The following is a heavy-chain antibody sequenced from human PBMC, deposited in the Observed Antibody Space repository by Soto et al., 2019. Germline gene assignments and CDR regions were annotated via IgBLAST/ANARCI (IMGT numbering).Heavy chain of an antibody. CDR1: GFILSAYT. J-gene: IGHJ4*02. V-gene: IGHV3-21*01. CDR2: ITSNSDHI. Sequence: GGSLRLSCAASGFILSAYTMSWVRQAPGKGLEWLSSITSNSDHIDYADSVRGRFTVSRDNARKSLYLQMDSLGAEDTGVYYCATPYYYNHWGPGTLVTVSS. CDR3: ATPYYYNH.